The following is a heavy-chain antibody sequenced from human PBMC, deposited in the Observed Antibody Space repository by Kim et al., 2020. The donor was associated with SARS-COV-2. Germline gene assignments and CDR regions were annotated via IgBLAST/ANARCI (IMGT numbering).Heavy chain of an antibody. Sequence: KGRFTISRDNSKNTLYLQMNSLRAEDTAVYYCARDTWGSGSYFYYYGMDVWGQGTTVTVSS. D-gene: IGHD3-10*01. J-gene: IGHJ6*02. V-gene: IGHV3-30*07. CDR3: ARDTWGSGSYFYYYGMDV.